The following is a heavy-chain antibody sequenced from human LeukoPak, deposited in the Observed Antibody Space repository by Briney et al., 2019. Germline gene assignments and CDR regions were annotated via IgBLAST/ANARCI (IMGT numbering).Heavy chain of an antibody. CDR3: GRKEGLKVATMTTHY. CDR2: VTTSSTYI. Sequence: GGSLRLSCAASGFAFNTYTMGWVRQAPGKGLEWVSSVTTSSTYIFYSDSVTGRFTVSRDDSRNSLFLQMNSLRPEDPAVYYCGRKEGLKVATMTTHYWGQGTLVTVSS. J-gene: IGHJ4*02. V-gene: IGHV3-21*03. CDR1: GFAFNTYT. D-gene: IGHD5-24*01.